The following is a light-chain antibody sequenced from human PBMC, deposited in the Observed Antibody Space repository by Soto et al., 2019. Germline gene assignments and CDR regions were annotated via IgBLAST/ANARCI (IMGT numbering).Light chain of an antibody. Sequence: DIQMTQSPSTLSASVGDRVTITCRATPSISSWLAWYQQKQGKAPKLLIYDASSLESGVTSRFRGSGSGTAFTLTSSILQREDFANYYCRQYNTYPYTFGQGTKLEIK. CDR2: DAS. CDR1: PSISSW. J-gene: IGKJ2*01. V-gene: IGKV1-5*01. CDR3: RQYNTYPYT.